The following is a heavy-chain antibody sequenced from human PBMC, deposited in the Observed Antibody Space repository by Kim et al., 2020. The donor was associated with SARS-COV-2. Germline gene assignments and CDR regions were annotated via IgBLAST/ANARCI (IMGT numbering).Heavy chain of an antibody. Sequence: GGSLRLSCAASGFTFSSYGMHWVRQAPGKGLEWVAVISYDGSNKYYADSVKGRFTISRDNSKNTLYLQMNSLRAEDTAVYYCANGRAARVASYFDYWGQG. D-gene: IGHD6-6*01. CDR3: ANGRAARVASYFDY. J-gene: IGHJ4*02. V-gene: IGHV3-30*18. CDR1: GFTFSSYG. CDR2: ISYDGSNK.